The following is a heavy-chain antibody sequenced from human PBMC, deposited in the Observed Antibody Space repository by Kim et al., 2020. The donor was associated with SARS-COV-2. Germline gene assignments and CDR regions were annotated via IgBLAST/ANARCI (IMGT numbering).Heavy chain of an antibody. CDR3: ARERRTCRTTSCYTDDMDD. CDR2: INTYTGNP. Sequence: ASVKVSCKASGYTFTNYAINWVRQAPGQGLEWMGWINTYTGNPTYAQTFPGRSAITLDTSVSTAYLQISSLRPEDTAVYYCARERRTCRTTSCYTDDMDDWGQGTTVTVSS. V-gene: IGHV7-4-1*02. J-gene: IGHJ6*02. D-gene: IGHD2-2*02. CDR1: GYTFTNYA.